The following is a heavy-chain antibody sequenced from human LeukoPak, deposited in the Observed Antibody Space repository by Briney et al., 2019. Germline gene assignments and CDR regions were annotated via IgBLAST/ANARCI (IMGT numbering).Heavy chain of an antibody. V-gene: IGHV3-23*01. CDR2: ISGSGGST. Sequence: SGGSLRLSCAASGFTFSSYAMSWVRQAPGKGLEWVSAISGSGGSTYYADSVKGRFTISRDNSKNTLYLQMNSLRAEDTAVYYCAKDRWELFGQMYNWFDPWGQGTLVTVSS. CDR3: AKDRWELFGQMYNWFDP. D-gene: IGHD1-26*01. CDR1: GFTFSSYA. J-gene: IGHJ5*02.